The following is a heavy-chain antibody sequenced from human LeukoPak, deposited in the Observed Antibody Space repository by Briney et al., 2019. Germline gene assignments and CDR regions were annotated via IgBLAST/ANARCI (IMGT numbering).Heavy chain of an antibody. CDR1: GFTFSSYA. CDR2: ISYDGSNK. Sequence: GSLRLSCAASGFTFSSYAMHWVRQAPGKGLEWVAVISYDGSNKYYADSVKGRFTISRDNSKNTLYLQMNSLRAEDTAVYYCAKAQWGGSPLYYGMDVWGQGTTVTVSS. D-gene: IGHD3-16*01. J-gene: IGHJ6*02. V-gene: IGHV3-30-3*01. CDR3: AKAQWGGSPLYYGMDV.